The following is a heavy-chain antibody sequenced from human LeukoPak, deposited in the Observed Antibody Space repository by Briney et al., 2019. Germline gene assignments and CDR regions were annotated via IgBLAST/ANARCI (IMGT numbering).Heavy chain of an antibody. Sequence: GGSLRLSCAASGFTFSSYAMSWVRQAPGKGLEWVSAISGSGGSTYYADSVKGRFTISRDNSKNTLYLQMNSLRAEDTAVYYCAKMPSSTSSSSVFDYWGQGTLVTVSS. V-gene: IGHV3-23*01. D-gene: IGHD2-2*01. J-gene: IGHJ4*02. CDR3: AKMPSSTSSSSVFDY. CDR1: GFTFSSYA. CDR2: ISGSGGST.